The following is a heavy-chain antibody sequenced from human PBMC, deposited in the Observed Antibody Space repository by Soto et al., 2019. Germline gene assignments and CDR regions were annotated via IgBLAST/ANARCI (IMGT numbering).Heavy chain of an antibody. CDR1: GFTFSNAW. Sequence: GGSLRLSCAASGFTFSNAWMSWVRQAPGKGLEWVGRIKSKTDGGTTDYAAPVKGRFTISRDDSKNTLYLQMNSLKTEDTAVYYCTTAHYDYWSGYYTYYYYGMDVWGQGTTVTGSS. CDR3: TTAHYDYWSGYYTYYYYGMDV. V-gene: IGHV3-15*01. CDR2: IKSKTDGGTT. J-gene: IGHJ6*02. D-gene: IGHD3-3*01.